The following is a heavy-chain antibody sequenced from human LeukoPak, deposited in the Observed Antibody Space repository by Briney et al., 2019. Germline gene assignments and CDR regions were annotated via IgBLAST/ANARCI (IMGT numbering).Heavy chain of an antibody. J-gene: IGHJ4*02. CDR3: AREGDSSSSSPLDY. CDR2: IIPIFGTA. CDR1: GGTFSSYA. Sequence: ASVKVSCKASGGTFSSYAISWVRQAPGQGLELMGGIIPIFGTANYAQKFQGRVTITADESTSTAYMELSSLRSEDTAVYYCAREGDSSSSSPLDYWGQGTLVTVSS. D-gene: IGHD6-6*01. V-gene: IGHV1-69*13.